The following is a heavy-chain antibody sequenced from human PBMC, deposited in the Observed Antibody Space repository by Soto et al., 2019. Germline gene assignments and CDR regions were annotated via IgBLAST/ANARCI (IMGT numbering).Heavy chain of an antibody. Sequence: ASETRSPTSPVASLSSSRWGYYWSWIRQHPGKGLEWIGYIYYSGSTYYSPSLKSRVTISVDASKNQFSLKLSSVTAADTAVYYCARGLIGSSGYYYANLDYWGQGTLVTVS. CDR2: IYYSGST. CDR3: ARGLIGSSGYYYANLDY. CDR1: SLSSSRWGYY. V-gene: IGHV4-31*03. J-gene: IGHJ4*02. D-gene: IGHD3-22*01.